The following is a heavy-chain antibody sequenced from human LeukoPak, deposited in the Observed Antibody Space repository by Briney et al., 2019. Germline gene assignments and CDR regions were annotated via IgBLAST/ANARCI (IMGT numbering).Heavy chain of an antibody. J-gene: IGHJ3*02. CDR3: ARVGSGSYRDAFDI. CDR1: GSTSDDYG. D-gene: IGHD1-26*01. V-gene: IGHV3-20*04. Sequence: GGSLRLSCAASGSTSDDYGMSWVRQAPGKGLEWVSGINWNGGSTGYADSVKGRFANSRDNAKNSLYLQMNSLRAEDTALYYCARVGSGSYRDAFDIWGQGTMVTVSS. CDR2: INWNGGST.